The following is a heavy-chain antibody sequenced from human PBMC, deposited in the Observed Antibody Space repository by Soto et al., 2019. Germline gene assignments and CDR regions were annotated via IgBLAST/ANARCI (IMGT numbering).Heavy chain of an antibody. D-gene: IGHD1-20*01. CDR2: IKSKTDGGTT. Sequence: EVQLVESGGGLVKPGGSLRLSCAASGFTFSNAWMSWVRQAPGKGLEWVGRIKSKTDGGTTDYAAPVKGRFTISRDDSKNTLYLQMNILKSEDTAVYYCTPDLPYKRNLGYWGQGTLVTVSS. J-gene: IGHJ4*02. V-gene: IGHV3-15*01. CDR1: GFTFSNAW. CDR3: TPDLPYKRNLGY.